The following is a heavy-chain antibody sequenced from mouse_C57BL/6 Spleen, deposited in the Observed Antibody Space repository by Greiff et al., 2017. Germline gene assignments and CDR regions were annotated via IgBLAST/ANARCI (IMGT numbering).Heavy chain of an antibody. D-gene: IGHD3-2*02. CDR1: GYTFTSYW. Sequence: QVQLQQPGAELVKPGASVKLSCKASGYTFTSYWMHWLKQRPGQGLEWIGMIHPNSGSTNYNEKFKSKATLTVDKSSSTAYMQLSSLTSEDSAVYYCARGGSSGYGFAYWGQGTLVTVSA. J-gene: IGHJ3*01. CDR3: ARGGSSGYGFAY. CDR2: IHPNSGST. V-gene: IGHV1-64*01.